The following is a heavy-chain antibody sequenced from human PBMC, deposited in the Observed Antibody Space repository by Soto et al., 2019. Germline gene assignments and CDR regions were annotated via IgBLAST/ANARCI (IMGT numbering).Heavy chain of an antibody. Sequence: ARKRFRPCPSRGLEWLGRTYYRSEWHNDYAESVKSRITINAGTLKNQFSLQLSSVTPEDTAVXYCERDPLHILFGLIGYFDPWGQGTLVTV. J-gene: IGHJ5*02. D-gene: IGHD3-9*01. V-gene: IGHV6-1*01. CDR3: ERDPLHILFGLIGYFDP. CDR1: A. CDR2: TYYRSEWHN.